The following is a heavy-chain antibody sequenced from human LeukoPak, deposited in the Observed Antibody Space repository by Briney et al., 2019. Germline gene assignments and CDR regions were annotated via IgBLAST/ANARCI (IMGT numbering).Heavy chain of an antibody. V-gene: IGHV3-23*01. CDR1: GFTFSNYW. CDR3: AKAPANYVDTAMGTFDY. Sequence: GGSLRLSCVTSGFTFSNYWMSWVRQAPGKGLEWVSGISDNGGSTYYADSVKGRFTISRDNSKNTLFLQMNSLRAEDTAVYYCAKAPANYVDTAMGTFDYWGQGTLVTVSS. J-gene: IGHJ4*02. CDR2: ISDNGGST. D-gene: IGHD5-18*01.